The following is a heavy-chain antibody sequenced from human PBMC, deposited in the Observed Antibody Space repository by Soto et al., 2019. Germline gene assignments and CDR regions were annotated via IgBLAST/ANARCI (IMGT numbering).Heavy chain of an antibody. CDR2: INAGNGNT. J-gene: IGHJ4*02. Sequence: GASVKVSCKAPGYAFTSYARHWVRQAPGQSLEWMGWINAGNGNTKYSQKFQGRVTITRDTSASTAYMELSSLRSEDTAVYYYARDLAGDYDSSGYPSPFDYWGQGTLVTVSS. CDR3: ARDLAGDYDSSGYPSPFDY. D-gene: IGHD3-22*01. CDR1: GYAFTSYA. V-gene: IGHV1-3*01.